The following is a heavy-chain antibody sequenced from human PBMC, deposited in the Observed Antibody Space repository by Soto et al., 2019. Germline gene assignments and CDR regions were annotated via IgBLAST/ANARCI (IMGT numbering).Heavy chain of an antibody. V-gene: IGHV1-2*04. J-gene: IGHJ3*02. CDR3: ARDYCSGGSCYSGDAFDI. Sequence: ASVKVSCKASGYTFTGYYMHWVRQAPGQGLEWMGWINPNSGGTNYAQKFQGWVTMTRDTSISTAYMELSRLRSDDTAVYYCARDYCSGGSCYSGDAFDIWGQGTMVTVSS. CDR2: INPNSGGT. CDR1: GYTFTGYY. D-gene: IGHD2-15*01.